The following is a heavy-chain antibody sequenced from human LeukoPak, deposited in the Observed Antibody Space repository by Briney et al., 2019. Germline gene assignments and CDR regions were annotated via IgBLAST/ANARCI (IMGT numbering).Heavy chain of an antibody. CDR3: AREYSGSFRSAEELGY. Sequence: ASVKVSCKASGYTFTSYYMHWVRQAPGQGLEWKGIINPSGGSTSYAQKFQGRVTMTRDTSTSTVYMELSSLRSEDTAVYYCAREYSGSFRSAEELGYWGQGTLVTVSS. J-gene: IGHJ4*02. V-gene: IGHV1-46*01. CDR2: INPSGGST. CDR1: GYTFTSYY. D-gene: IGHD1-26*01.